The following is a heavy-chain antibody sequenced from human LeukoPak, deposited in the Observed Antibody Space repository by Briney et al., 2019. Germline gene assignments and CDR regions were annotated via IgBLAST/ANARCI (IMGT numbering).Heavy chain of an antibody. Sequence: PSETLSLTCTVSGGSISSYYWSWIRQPPGKGLEWIGYIYYSGSTNYNPSLKSRVTISVDTSKNQFSLKLSSVTAADTAVYYCARVRTTYYYDSSGFRAFDIWGQGTMVTVSS. CDR1: GGSISSYY. J-gene: IGHJ3*02. D-gene: IGHD3-22*01. CDR2: IYYSGST. CDR3: ARVRTTYYYDSSGFRAFDI. V-gene: IGHV4-59*01.